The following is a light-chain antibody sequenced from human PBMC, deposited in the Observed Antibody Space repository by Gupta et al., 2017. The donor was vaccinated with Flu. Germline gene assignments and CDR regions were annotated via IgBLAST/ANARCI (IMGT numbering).Light chain of an antibody. CDR1: QSINRY. V-gene: IGKV1-39*01. CDR2: AAS. Sequence: DIQMTQSPSSLSASVGDRVTITCRASQSINRYLNWYQHKPGKAPELLICAASSLQSGVPSRFSGSGSGTDFTLTISSLQPEDFATYYCQQSDSTPWAFGQGTKVEIK. J-gene: IGKJ1*01. CDR3: QQSDSTPWA.